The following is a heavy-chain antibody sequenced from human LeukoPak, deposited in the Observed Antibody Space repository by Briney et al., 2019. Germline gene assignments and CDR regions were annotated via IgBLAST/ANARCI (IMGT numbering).Heavy chain of an antibody. CDR3: ARGSIAARPYYFDY. D-gene: IGHD6-6*01. Sequence: PGRSLRLSCAASGFTFSSYWMSWVRQAPGKGLEWVANIKQDGSEKYYVDSVKGRFTISRDNAKNSLYLQMNSLRAEDTAVYYCARGSIAARPYYFDYWGQGTLVTVSS. CDR1: GFTFSSYW. J-gene: IGHJ4*02. V-gene: IGHV3-7*04. CDR2: IKQDGSEK.